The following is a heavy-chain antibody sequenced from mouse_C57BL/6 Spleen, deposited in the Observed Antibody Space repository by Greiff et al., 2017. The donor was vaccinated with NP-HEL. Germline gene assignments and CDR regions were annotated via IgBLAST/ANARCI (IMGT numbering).Heavy chain of an antibody. CDR1: GYSFTGYY. CDR3: ARNDGYYDWYFDV. CDR2: INPSTGGT. Sequence: VQLQQSGPELVKPGASVKISCKASGYSFTGYYMNWVKQSPEKSLEWIGEINPSTGGTTYNQKFKAKATLTVDKSSSTAYMQLKGLTSEDSAVYYCARNDGYYDWYFDVWGTGTTVTVSS. J-gene: IGHJ1*03. V-gene: IGHV1-42*01. D-gene: IGHD2-3*01.